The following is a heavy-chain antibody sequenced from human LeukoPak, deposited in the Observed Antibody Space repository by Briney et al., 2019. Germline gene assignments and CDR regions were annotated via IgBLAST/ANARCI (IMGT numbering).Heavy chain of an antibody. CDR3: ARTPYAVTTLDYYYGMDV. D-gene: IGHD4-17*01. CDR1: GGSISSSNW. Sequence: PSETLSLTCAVSGGSISSSNWWSWVRQPPGKGLEWIGEIYHSGSTNYNPSLKSRVTISVDKSKNQFSLKLSSVTAADTAVYYCARTPYAVTTLDYYYGMDVWGQGTTVTVSS. V-gene: IGHV4-4*02. CDR2: IYHSGST. J-gene: IGHJ6*02.